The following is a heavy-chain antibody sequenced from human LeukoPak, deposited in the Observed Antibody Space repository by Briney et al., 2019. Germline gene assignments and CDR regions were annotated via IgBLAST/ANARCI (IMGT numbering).Heavy chain of an antibody. Sequence: SVKVSCKASGGTFNSYAINWVRQAPGQGLEWMGRIFPIFGTANYAQKFQGRVTVTTDESTNTAYMELSSLGPEDTAMYYCARDRGERDSSWSLPAHGFDIWGQGTMVTVSS. CDR1: GGTFNSYA. CDR2: IFPIFGTA. D-gene: IGHD6-13*01. CDR3: ARDRGERDSSWSLPAHGFDI. V-gene: IGHV1-69*05. J-gene: IGHJ3*02.